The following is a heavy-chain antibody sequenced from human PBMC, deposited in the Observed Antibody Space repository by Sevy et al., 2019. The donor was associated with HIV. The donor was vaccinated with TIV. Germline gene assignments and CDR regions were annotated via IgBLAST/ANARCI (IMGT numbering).Heavy chain of an antibody. CDR1: GFTFSSYA. V-gene: IGHV3-30-3*01. CDR2: ISYDGSNK. J-gene: IGHJ4*02. Sequence: GGSLRLSCAASGFTFSSYAMHWVRQAPGKGLEWVAVISYDGSNKYYADSVKGRFTISRDNSKNTRYLQMNSLRAEDTAVYYCARDGGVGAKDYWGQGTLVTVSS. D-gene: IGHD1-26*01. CDR3: ARDGGVGAKDY.